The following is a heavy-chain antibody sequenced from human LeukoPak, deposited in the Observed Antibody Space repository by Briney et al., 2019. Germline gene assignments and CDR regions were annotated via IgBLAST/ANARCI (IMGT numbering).Heavy chain of an antibody. CDR3: ARGRGPLYWYFDL. CDR1: GGSFSGYY. V-gene: IGHV4-34*01. Sequence: ASETLSLTCAVYGGSFSGYYWSWIRQPPGKGLEWIGEINHSGTTNYNPSLKSRITISVDTSKNQFSLRLSSVTAADTAVYYCARGRGPLYWYFDLWGRGTLVTVS. J-gene: IGHJ2*01. D-gene: IGHD3-10*01. CDR2: INHSGTT.